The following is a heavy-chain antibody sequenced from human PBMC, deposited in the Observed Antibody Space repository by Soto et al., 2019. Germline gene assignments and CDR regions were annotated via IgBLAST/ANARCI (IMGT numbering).Heavy chain of an antibody. D-gene: IGHD6-19*01. V-gene: IGHV4-59*01. J-gene: IGHJ4*02. Sequence: PSETLSLTCTVSGGFISSYYWNWIRQPPGKGLEWIGYIYYSGSTNYNPSLKSRDAISVDTSKNQFSLKLSSVPAADTAVYYCAREGYSSGWYYFDYWGPGTLVPVSS. CDR2: IYYSGST. CDR3: AREGYSSGWYYFDY. CDR1: GGFISSYY.